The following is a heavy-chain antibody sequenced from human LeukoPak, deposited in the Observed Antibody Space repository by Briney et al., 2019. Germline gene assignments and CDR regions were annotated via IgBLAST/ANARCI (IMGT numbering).Heavy chain of an antibody. V-gene: IGHV1-24*01. J-gene: IGHJ4*02. D-gene: IGHD4-17*01. CDR2: FDPEDGET. CDR1: GYTLTELS. Sequence: ASVKVSCKVSGYTLTELSMHWVRQAPGKGLEWMGGFDPEDGETIYAQKFQGRVTMTEDTSTDTAYMELSSLRSEDTAVYYCATYPGGDYGDYDRYWGQGTLVTVSS. CDR3: ATYPGGDYGDYDRY.